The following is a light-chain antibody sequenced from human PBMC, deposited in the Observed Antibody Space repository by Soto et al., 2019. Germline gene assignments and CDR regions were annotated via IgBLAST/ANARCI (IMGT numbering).Light chain of an antibody. CDR1: SSDVGGYNF. J-gene: IGLJ2*01. V-gene: IGLV2-8*01. Sequence: QSVLTQPPSASGSPGQSVAISCTGTSSDVGGYNFVSWYQQHPGKAPKVLIYEVSKRASGVPDRFSGSKSGNTASLTVSGLQADDEADYYCSSYAGSNNVLFGGGTKLTVL. CDR2: EVS. CDR3: SSYAGSNNVL.